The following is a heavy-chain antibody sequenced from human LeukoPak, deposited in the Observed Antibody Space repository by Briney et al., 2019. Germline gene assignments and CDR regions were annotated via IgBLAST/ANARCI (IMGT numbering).Heavy chain of an antibody. J-gene: IGHJ3*02. CDR1: GFTFNSYA. V-gene: IGHV3-23*01. CDR3: ARDPSWKRVSTAFYI. CDR2: ISGSGGST. D-gene: IGHD2-2*01. Sequence: GGSLRLSCAASGFTFNSYAMTWVRQAPGKGLEWVSTISGSGGSTYYADSVKGRFTISRDNSKNTLYVQMNSLRAEDTAVYYCARDPSWKRVSTAFYIWGHGAKFTVSS.